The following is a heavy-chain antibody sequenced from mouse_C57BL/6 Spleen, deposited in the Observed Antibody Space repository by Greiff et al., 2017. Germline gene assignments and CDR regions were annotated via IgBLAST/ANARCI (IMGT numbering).Heavy chain of an antibody. V-gene: IGHV14-1*01. Sequence: VQLQQSGAELVRPGASVKLSCTASGFNIKDYYMHWVKQRPEQGLEWIGRIDPEDGDTEYAPKFPGKATMTADTSSNTAYLQLSSLTAADTAVYYCTTGDYGSSGNFDYWGQGTTLTVSS. CDR1: GFNIKDYY. D-gene: IGHD1-1*01. CDR3: TTGDYGSSGNFDY. CDR2: IDPEDGDT. J-gene: IGHJ2*01.